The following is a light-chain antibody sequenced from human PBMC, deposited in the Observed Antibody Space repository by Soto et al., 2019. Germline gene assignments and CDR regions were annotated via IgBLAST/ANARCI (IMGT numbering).Light chain of an antibody. CDR1: QSVSSN. Sequence: EIVMTQSPATLSVSPGERATLSCRASQSVSSNLAWYQQKPGPAPRLRIYGASTSANGIPARFSGSGSGKEVTLTLSSLQSEDFEGYYCQQYNNWPWTCGQGTKVEIK. V-gene: IGKV3-15*01. CDR3: QQYNNWPWT. J-gene: IGKJ1*01. CDR2: GAS.